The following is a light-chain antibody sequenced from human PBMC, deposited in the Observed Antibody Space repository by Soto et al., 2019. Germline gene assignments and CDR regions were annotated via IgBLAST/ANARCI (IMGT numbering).Light chain of an antibody. CDR3: QSYDRSLSARV. Sequence: QSALTQPPSASGSPGQSVTISCTGTSSDVGGYNYVSWYQQYPGRAPKLMIYEVTKRPSGVPDRFSGSKSGNTASLAITGLQAEDEADYYCQSYDRSLSARVFGGGTQLTVL. CDR2: EVT. CDR1: SSDVGGYNY. V-gene: IGLV2-8*01. J-gene: IGLJ3*02.